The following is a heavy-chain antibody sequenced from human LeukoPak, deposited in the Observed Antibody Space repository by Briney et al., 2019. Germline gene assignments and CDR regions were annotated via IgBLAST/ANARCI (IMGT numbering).Heavy chain of an antibody. Sequence: SQTLSLTCAISGDSVSSNDAAWNWTRQSPSRGLEWLGRTFYRSKWYYDYAVSVKSRITFNPDTSKNQFTMQLTSVTPEDTGMYYCARGREYFDYWGQGTLVTVFS. CDR3: ARGREYFDY. CDR1: GDSVSSNDAA. V-gene: IGHV6-1*01. J-gene: IGHJ4*02. CDR2: TFYRSKWYY.